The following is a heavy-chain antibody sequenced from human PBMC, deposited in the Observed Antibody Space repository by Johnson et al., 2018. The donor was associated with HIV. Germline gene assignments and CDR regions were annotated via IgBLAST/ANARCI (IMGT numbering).Heavy chain of an antibody. CDR2: IYSGGST. CDR3: ASRTGWDAFDI. Sequence: VQLVESGGGVAQPGGSLRLSCVASGFTLSNAWMSWVRQVPGKGLEWVSIIYSGGSTYYADSVKGRFTISRDNSKNTLYLQMNSLRAEDTAVYYCASRTGWDAFDIWGQGTMVTVSS. V-gene: IGHV3-66*01. J-gene: IGHJ3*02. D-gene: IGHD7-27*01. CDR1: GFTLSNAW.